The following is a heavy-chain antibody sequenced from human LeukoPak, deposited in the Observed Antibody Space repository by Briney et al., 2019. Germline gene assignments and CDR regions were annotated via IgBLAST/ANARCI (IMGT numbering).Heavy chain of an antibody. CDR3: AKDVVGHQWVENY. CDR1: GFTFSDYW. J-gene: IGHJ4*02. Sequence: GGSLRLSCAASGFTFSDYWMYWVSQGPGKRLLSVSRINPDGRTADYADSVTGRFTISRDNARNTVYLQMNSLRVEDTAVYYCAKDVVGHQWVENYWGQGTLVTVSS. V-gene: IGHV3-74*01. D-gene: IGHD6-19*01. CDR2: INPDGRTA.